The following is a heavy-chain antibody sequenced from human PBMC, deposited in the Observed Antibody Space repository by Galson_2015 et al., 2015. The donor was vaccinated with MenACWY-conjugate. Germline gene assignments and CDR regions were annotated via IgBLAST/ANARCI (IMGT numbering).Heavy chain of an antibody. CDR1: GFIFNTYW. J-gene: IGHJ4*02. Sequence: SLRLSCAASGFIFNTYWMHWVRQAPGKGLVWVSRINPGGSSTTYADSVKDRFTISRDNAKNTLYLQMNSLRPEDTAVFYRAKTRGASFYFDSWDQGTLVTVSS. V-gene: IGHV3-74*01. CDR3: AKTRGASFYFDS. CDR2: INPGGSST. D-gene: IGHD1-26*01.